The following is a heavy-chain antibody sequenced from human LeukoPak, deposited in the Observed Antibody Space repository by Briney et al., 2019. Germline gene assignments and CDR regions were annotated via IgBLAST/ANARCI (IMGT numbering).Heavy chain of an antibody. CDR3: ASRLRNSSGYYSGFDY. Sequence: SETLSRTCTVYGGSLSDYYWSWNRQPPGKGLQWIGEINQSGSTNYSPSLKSRVTISVDTSKNQFSLKLRSVTAADTAVYYCASRLRNSSGYYSGFDYWGQGTLVTVSS. CDR2: INQSGST. CDR1: GGSLSDYY. D-gene: IGHD3-22*01. V-gene: IGHV4-34*01. J-gene: IGHJ4*02.